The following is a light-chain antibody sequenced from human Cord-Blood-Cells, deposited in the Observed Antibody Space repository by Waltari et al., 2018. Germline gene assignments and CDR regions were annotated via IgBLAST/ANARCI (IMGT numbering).Light chain of an antibody. V-gene: IGLV2-23*01. Sequence: QSALTQPASVSGSPGQSLTISCTGTSSDVGSYNLVSCYQQHPGKAPKLMIYEGSKRPSGVSNRFSGSKSGNTASLTISGLQAEDEADYYCCSYAGSSTLYVFGTGTKVTVL. CDR2: EGS. J-gene: IGLJ1*01. CDR3: CSYAGSSTLYV. CDR1: SSDVGSYNL.